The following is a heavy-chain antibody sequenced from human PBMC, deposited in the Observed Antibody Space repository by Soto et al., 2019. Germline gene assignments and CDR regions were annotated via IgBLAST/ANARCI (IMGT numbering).Heavy chain of an antibody. CDR3: PGRVYCCEGDGHGTR. V-gene: IGHV4-4*02. CDR1: GGSVSSNNW. Sequence: QVQLQESGPGLLKPSGTLSLTCAVSGGSVSSNNWWSWVRQPPGQGLEWIGEIYHSGSTNYNPSLKSRVTIAVDKFNNQFPLKLSAVTAADTAVYFCPGRVYCCEGDGHGTRWGQGTPGTVSS. J-gene: IGHJ4*01. D-gene: IGHD2-15*01. CDR2: IYHSGST.